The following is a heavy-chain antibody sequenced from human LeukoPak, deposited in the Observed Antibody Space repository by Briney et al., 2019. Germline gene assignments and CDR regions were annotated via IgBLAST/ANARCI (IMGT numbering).Heavy chain of an antibody. CDR3: AREIEDITILGVVIIGWFDY. V-gene: IGHV3-7*01. J-gene: IGHJ5*01. CDR2: INQDGSEK. D-gene: IGHD3-3*01. CDR1: GFTFSSYW. Sequence: GGSLRLSRGASGFTFSSYWMTWVRQTPGKGREWVANINQDGSEKNYVDSVKGRFTISGDNAKNPMDLQMSSLRAEDTAVYYCAREIEDITILGVVIIGWFDYWGQGSLVTVSS.